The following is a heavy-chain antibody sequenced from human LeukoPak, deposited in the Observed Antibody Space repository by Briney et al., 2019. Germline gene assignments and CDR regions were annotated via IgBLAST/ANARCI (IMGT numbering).Heavy chain of an antibody. CDR1: GFTFSSYA. Sequence: GGSLRLSCAASGFTFSSYAMSWVRQAPGKGLEWVSAISGSGGSTYYADSVKGRFTISRDNSKNTLYLQMNSLRAEGTAVYYCAKDTGNYDFWSGYGDGTYDYWGQGTLVTVSS. CDR3: AKDTGNYDFWSGYGDGTYDY. V-gene: IGHV3-23*01. CDR2: ISGSGGST. J-gene: IGHJ4*02. D-gene: IGHD3-3*01.